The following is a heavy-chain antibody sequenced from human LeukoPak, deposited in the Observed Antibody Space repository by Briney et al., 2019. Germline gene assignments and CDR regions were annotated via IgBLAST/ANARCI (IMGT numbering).Heavy chain of an antibody. V-gene: IGHV3-30*02. CDR1: GFTFSSYG. Sequence: PGGSLRLSCAASGFTFSSYGMHWVRQAPGKGLEWVAFIRYDGSNKYYADSVKGRFTISRDNSKNTLYLQMNSLRAEDTAVFYCAKGASSGWYFDYWGQGTLVTVSS. CDR3: AKGASSGWYFDY. D-gene: IGHD6-19*01. CDR2: IRYDGSNK. J-gene: IGHJ4*02.